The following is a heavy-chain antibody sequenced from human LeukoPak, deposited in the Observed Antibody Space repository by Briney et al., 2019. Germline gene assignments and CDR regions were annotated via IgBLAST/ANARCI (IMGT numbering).Heavy chain of an antibody. Sequence: GGSLRLSCAASGFTFSSYSMNWVRQAPGKGLEWVAVISYDGSNKYYADSVKGRFTISRDNAKNSLYLQMNSLRAEDTAVYYCARGEQWLAAYYFDYWGQGTLVTVSS. V-gene: IGHV3-30*03. CDR1: GFTFSSYS. J-gene: IGHJ4*02. CDR2: ISYDGSNK. CDR3: ARGEQWLAAYYFDY. D-gene: IGHD6-19*01.